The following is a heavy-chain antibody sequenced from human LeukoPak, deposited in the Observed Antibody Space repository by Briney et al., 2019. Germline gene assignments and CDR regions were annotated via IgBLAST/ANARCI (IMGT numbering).Heavy chain of an antibody. J-gene: IGHJ4*02. CDR1: GFTFSNYA. Sequence: GGSLRLSCAASGFTFSNYAMTWVRQAPGKGLEWVSTISDSGVGTYYADSVKGRFTISRDNSKNTLYLQMNSLRAEDTAVYYCAKLPVAYWGQGTLVTVSS. D-gene: IGHD5-18*01. CDR2: ISDSGVGT. CDR3: AKLPVAY. V-gene: IGHV3-23*01.